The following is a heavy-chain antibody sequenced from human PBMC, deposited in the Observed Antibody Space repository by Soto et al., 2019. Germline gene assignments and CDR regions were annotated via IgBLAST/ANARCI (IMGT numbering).Heavy chain of an antibody. Sequence: QVQLVQSWAEVKKPGSSVKASCKASGGTFSNYVINWLRQAPGRRLEGMGGIIPLLNSTNYAQRFQGRVTISADKSTSTAYMDLTILRSEDTAVYDCARDYGPYFDTSGHRDFFDFWGQGTLVTVSS. J-gene: IGHJ4*02. CDR2: IIPLLNST. V-gene: IGHV1-69*06. D-gene: IGHD3-22*01. CDR1: GGTFSNYV. CDR3: ARDYGPYFDTSGHRDFFDF.